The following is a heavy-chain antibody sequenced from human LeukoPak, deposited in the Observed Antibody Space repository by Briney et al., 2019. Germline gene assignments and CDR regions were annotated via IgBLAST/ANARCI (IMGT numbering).Heavy chain of an antibody. Sequence: ASVKVSCKVSGYTFTGYYMHWVRQAPGQGLEWMGWINPNSGGTNYAQKFQGRVTMTRDTSISTAYMELSRLRPDDTAVYYCARDYLYCSGGSCYSWDYFDYWGQGTLVTVSS. CDR2: INPNSGGT. CDR1: GYTFTGYY. D-gene: IGHD2-15*01. J-gene: IGHJ4*02. CDR3: ARDYLYCSGGSCYSWDYFDY. V-gene: IGHV1-2*02.